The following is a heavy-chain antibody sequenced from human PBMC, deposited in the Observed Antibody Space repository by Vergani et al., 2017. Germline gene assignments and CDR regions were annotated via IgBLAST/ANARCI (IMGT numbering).Heavy chain of an antibody. CDR3: ARQRPEYCSNGVCYTGWFDP. V-gene: IGHV4-31*03. D-gene: IGHD2-8*01. J-gene: IGHJ5*02. CDR1: CGSISSGDYY. Sequence: QVQLQESGPGLVKPSQTLSLTCTVSCGSISSGDYYWSWIRQHPGNGLECIGYIYSSGITYYNPSLKSRITISVDTSKNQFSLKLISVTAADTTVYYCARQRPEYCSNGVCYTGWFDPWGQGTLVTVSS. CDR2: IYSSGIT.